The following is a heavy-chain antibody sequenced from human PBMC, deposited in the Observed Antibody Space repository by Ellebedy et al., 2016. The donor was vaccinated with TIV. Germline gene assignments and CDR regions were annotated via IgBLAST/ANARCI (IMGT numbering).Heavy chain of an antibody. D-gene: IGHD3-22*01. CDR2: IRHDGSNK. CDR1: GFNFTNYG. J-gene: IGHJ4*02. CDR3: ANAQHIAMIVPQFDY. Sequence: GESLKISCAASGFNFTNYGMHWVRQAPGKGLEWVALIRHDGSNKYYADAVKGRFTISRDNSENTLHLQMNSLRPEDTAVYYCANAQHIAMIVPQFDYWGRGALVTVSS. V-gene: IGHV3-30*02.